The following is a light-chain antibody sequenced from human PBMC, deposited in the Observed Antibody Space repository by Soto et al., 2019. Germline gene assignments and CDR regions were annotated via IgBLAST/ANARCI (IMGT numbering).Light chain of an antibody. V-gene: IGKV4-1*01. CDR1: QSVFYSSNNKNY. Sequence: DIVMTQSPDSLAVSLGERATINCKSSQSVFYSSNNKNYLAWYQQKPGQPPKLLIYWASTRESGVPDRFSGSGSGTDFTLTIXXLQAEDVAVYYCQQYYRPWTFGQGTKVEIK. J-gene: IGKJ1*01. CDR3: QQYYRPWT. CDR2: WAS.